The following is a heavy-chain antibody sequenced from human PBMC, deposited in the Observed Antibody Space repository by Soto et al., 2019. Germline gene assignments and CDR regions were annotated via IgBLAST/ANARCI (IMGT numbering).Heavy chain of an antibody. J-gene: IGHJ6*01. CDR1: EFTFSSYW. Sequence: ESLRLSCAASEFTFSSYWMHWIRQAPGKELVWVSRINSDVSSTSYADSVKGRFTISRDNAKNTLYLQMNSQRAEDTAVYYCARSSGGSGKLWNYYGMDVWGQGTTVTVSS. CDR2: INSDVSST. CDR3: ARSSGGSGKLWNYYGMDV. D-gene: IGHD3-10*01. V-gene: IGHV3-74*01.